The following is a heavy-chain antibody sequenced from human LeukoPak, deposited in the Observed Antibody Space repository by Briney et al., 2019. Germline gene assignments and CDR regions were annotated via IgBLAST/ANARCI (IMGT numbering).Heavy chain of an antibody. CDR1: GGSFSGYY. CDR2: IYYGENT. Sequence: SETLSLTCAVYGGSFSGYYWSWIRQPPGKGLEWIGNIYYGENTYYNPSLKSRDTISIDTSKNQFYLKLSSLTAADTAVYFCARRDDSSGYHKIFDYWGPGTLVTISS. V-gene: IGHV4-34*01. CDR3: ARRDDSSGYHKIFDY. J-gene: IGHJ4*02. D-gene: IGHD3-22*01.